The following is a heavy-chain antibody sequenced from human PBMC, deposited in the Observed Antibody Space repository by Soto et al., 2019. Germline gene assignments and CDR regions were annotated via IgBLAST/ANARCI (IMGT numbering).Heavy chain of an antibody. V-gene: IGHV3-23*01. Sequence: GGSLRLSCAASGFTFSSYSMSWVRQAPGKGLEWVSGFRTSGDGGTTYYADSVKGRFTISRDNSKNMLFLQMNSLRAEDTAIYYCAKKVNSGPGSQYFDYWGQGTLVTVSS. CDR2: FRTSGDGGTT. CDR1: GFTFSSYS. CDR3: AKKVNSGPGSQYFDY. D-gene: IGHD3-10*01. J-gene: IGHJ4*02.